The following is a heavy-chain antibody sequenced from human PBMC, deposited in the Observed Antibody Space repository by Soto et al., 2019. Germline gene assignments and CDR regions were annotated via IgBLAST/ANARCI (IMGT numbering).Heavy chain of an antibody. D-gene: IGHD6-19*01. J-gene: IGHJ5*02. V-gene: IGHV2-5*02. CDR3: AHSYSVAGTSWSAP. Sequence: QITLKESGPTLVKPTQTLTLTCTFSGFSLSTSGVGVGWIRQPPGKALEWLALIYWDDDKRYSPSLKSRLTTPKDTSKNRVVLKMPNMHPVDTPTYYCAHSYSVAGTSWSAPWGKEPLVPVS. CDR1: GFSLSTSGVG. CDR2: IYWDDDK.